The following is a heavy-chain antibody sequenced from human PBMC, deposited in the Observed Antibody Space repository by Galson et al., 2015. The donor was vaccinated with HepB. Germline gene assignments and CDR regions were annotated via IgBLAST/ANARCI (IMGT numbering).Heavy chain of an antibody. CDR2: TYYRSMWKN. D-gene: IGHD1-20*01. CDR3: ARIAGAVAPT. CDR1: GDSVSSNTAA. J-gene: IGHJ4*02. Sequence: CAISGDSVSSNTAAWNWIRQSPSRGLEWLGRTYYRSMWKNDYAAFVKSRITINPDTSKNQFSLQLNSVTPEDTAVYYCARIAGAVAPTWGQGTPVTVSS. V-gene: IGHV6-1*01.